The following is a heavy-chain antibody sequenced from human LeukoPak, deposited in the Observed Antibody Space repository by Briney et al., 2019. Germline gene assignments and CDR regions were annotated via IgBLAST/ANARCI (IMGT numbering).Heavy chain of an antibody. V-gene: IGHV3-23*01. CDR1: GFTFNTYI. Sequence: GGSLRLSCGASGFTFNTYIVSWVRQTPGKGLQWVSAISASGTTTYYADSVKGRFTISRDDSKNMLYLQMNSLTAEDTATYYCAKGGYIGYNGLFDIWGQGTVVTVSS. CDR2: ISASGTTT. CDR3: AKGGYIGYNGLFDI. J-gene: IGHJ3*02. D-gene: IGHD5-12*01.